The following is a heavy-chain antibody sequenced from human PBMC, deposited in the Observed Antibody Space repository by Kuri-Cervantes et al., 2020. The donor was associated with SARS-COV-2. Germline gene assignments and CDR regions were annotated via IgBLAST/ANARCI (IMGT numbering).Heavy chain of an antibody. CDR2: IKSKTDGGTT. Sequence: GESLKISCAASGFTFSNAWMSWVRQAPGKGLEWVGRIKSKTDGGTTDYAAPVKGRFTISRDDSKNTLYLQMNSLKTDDTAIYYCTTDLDFWSGYFYWDYWGQGTLVTISS. D-gene: IGHD3-3*01. CDR3: TTDLDFWSGYFYWDY. CDR1: GFTFSNAW. J-gene: IGHJ4*02. V-gene: IGHV3-15*01.